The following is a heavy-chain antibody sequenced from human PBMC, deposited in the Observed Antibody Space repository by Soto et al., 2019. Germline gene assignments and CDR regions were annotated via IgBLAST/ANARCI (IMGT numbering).Heavy chain of an antibody. CDR2: ISGSGINT. V-gene: IGHV3-23*01. Sequence: EVQLLESGGALVQPGGSLRLSCAASQFTFSNYAMSWVRQPPGKGLEWVSGISGSGINTYYADSVKGRFTISRDNSKNTVYLQLRSMGAEDTAVYYCAKEPGSEFGYYCDNWGQGTLVTVSS. J-gene: IGHJ4*02. CDR1: QFTFSNYA. D-gene: IGHD3-10*01. CDR3: AKEPGSEFGYYCDN.